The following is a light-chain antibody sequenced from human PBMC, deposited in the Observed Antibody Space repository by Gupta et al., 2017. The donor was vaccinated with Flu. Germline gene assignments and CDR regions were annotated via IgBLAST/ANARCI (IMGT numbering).Light chain of an antibody. CDR1: NIGTKS. CDR3: QVWDSTTNHV. CDR2: DDS. Sequence: GGNNIGTKSVHWYQQKPGQAPVLVVYDDSDRPSGIPERFSGSNSGNTATLTISRVEAGDESDYYCQVWDSTTNHVFGTGTKVTVL. V-gene: IGLV3-21*02. J-gene: IGLJ1*01.